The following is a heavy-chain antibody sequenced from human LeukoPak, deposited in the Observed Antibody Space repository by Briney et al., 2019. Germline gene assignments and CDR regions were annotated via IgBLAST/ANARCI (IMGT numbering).Heavy chain of an antibody. CDR2: IYYSGNT. CDR1: GGSISGYY. CDR3: ARHTLGTSGYYPLGY. J-gene: IGHJ4*02. Sequence: SETLSLTCTVSGGSISGYYWSWIRQPPGKGLEWIGYIYYSGNTNYSPSLSGRVTISVDTPKNQFSLKLSSVTAADTAVYYCARHTLGTSGYYPLGYWGQGTLVTVSS. D-gene: IGHD3-22*01. V-gene: IGHV4-59*08.